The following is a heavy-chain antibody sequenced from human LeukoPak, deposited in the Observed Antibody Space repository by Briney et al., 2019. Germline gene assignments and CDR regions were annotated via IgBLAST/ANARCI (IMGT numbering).Heavy chain of an antibody. J-gene: IGHJ4*02. V-gene: IGHV3-20*01. CDR1: GFTFDDYG. D-gene: IGHD3-10*01. CDR3: ARGGIVDYGSGPSDY. Sequence: GGSLRLSCAASGFTFDDYGMSWVRQAPGKGLEWVSGINWNGGSTGYADSVKGRFTISRDNAKNSLYLQMNSLRAEDTALYHCARGGIVDYGSGPSDYWGQGTLVTVSS. CDR2: INWNGGST.